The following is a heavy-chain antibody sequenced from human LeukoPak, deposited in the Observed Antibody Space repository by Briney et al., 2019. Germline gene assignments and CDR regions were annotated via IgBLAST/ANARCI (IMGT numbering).Heavy chain of an antibody. J-gene: IGHJ4*02. CDR2: ISSSSSYI. D-gene: IGHD4-11*01. CDR3: AKVRGETHSDLVGD. V-gene: IGHV3-21*01. Sequence: GGSLRLSCAASGFTFSSYSMNWVRQAPGKGLEWVSSISSSSSYIYYADSVKGRFTISRDNAKNSLYLQMNSLRAEDTAVYYCAKVRGETHSDLVGDWGQGTLVTVSS. CDR1: GFTFSSYS.